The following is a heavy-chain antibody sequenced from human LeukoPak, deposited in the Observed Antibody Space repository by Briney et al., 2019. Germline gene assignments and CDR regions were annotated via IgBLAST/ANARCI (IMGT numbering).Heavy chain of an antibody. CDR2: IYTSGST. J-gene: IGHJ4*02. Sequence: SQTLSLTCTVSGGSISSGSYYWSWIRQPAGKGLEWIGRIYTSGSTNYNPSLKSRVTISVDTSKNQFSLKLSSVTAADTAVYYCAAISGGNFGKFDYWGQGALVTVSS. CDR3: AAISGGNFGKFDY. D-gene: IGHD4-23*01. V-gene: IGHV4-61*02. CDR1: GGSISSGSYY.